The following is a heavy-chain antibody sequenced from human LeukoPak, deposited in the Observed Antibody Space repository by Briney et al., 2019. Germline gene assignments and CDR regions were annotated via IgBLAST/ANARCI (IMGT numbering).Heavy chain of an antibody. D-gene: IGHD2-2*01. V-gene: IGHV3-66*04. J-gene: IGHJ4*02. CDR3: ARRTVPGRTGF. CDR1: GFTVSSND. Sequence: GGSLRLSCAASGFTVSSNDMGRVRQAPGKGLEWVSFMYSSGTTHFTDSVKGRFSISRDNSKNTVSLQMNSLRAEDTAVYYCARRTVPGRTGFWGRGTLVTVSS. CDR2: MYSSGTT.